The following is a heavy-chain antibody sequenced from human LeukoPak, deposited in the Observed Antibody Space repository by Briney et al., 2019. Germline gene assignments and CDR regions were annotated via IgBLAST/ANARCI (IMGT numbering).Heavy chain of an antibody. CDR2: ICYSGST. D-gene: IGHD5-24*01. CDR3: ARNLMATIVDY. J-gene: IGHJ4*02. Sequence: SETLSLTCTVSGGSISSYYWSWIRQPPGKGLEWIGYICYSGSTNYNPSLKSRVTISVDTSKNQFSLKLSSVTAADTAVYYCARNLMATIVDYWGQGTLVTVPS. CDR1: GGSISSYY. V-gene: IGHV4-59*01.